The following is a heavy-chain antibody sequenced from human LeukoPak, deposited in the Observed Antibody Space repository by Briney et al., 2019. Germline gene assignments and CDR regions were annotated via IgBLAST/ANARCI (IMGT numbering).Heavy chain of an antibody. CDR2: IYYSGST. D-gene: IGHD3-10*01. V-gene: IGHV4-39*07. Sequence: PSETLSLTCTVSGGSISSSSYYWGWVRQPPGTGLEWIVSIYYSGSTYYNPSLKGRVTISVDTTKNQFSLKLSSVTAADTAVYYCARGWCGESGFDYWGQGTLVTVSS. J-gene: IGHJ4*02. CDR3: ARGWCGESGFDY. CDR1: GGSISSSSYY.